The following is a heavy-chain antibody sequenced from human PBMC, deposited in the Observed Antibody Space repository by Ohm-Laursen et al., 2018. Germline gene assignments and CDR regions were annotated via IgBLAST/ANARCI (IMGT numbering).Heavy chain of an antibody. Sequence: TLSLTCAVYGGSFSGYYWSWIRQPPGKGLEWIGEINHSGSTNYNPSLKSRVTISVDTSKNQFSLKLSSVTAADTAMYYCARKTDWNHYYFDYWGQGTLVTVSS. J-gene: IGHJ4*02. D-gene: IGHD1-1*01. CDR2: INHSGST. CDR1: GGSFSGYY. CDR3: ARKTDWNHYYFDY. V-gene: IGHV4-34*01.